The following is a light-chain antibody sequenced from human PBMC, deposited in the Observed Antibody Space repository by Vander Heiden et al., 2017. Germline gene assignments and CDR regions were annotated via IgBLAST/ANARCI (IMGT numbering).Light chain of an antibody. CDR1: QSVSSN. V-gene: IGKV3-15*01. Sequence: EIMMTQSPATLSVSPGERATLSCRASQSVSSNLGWYLQKPGQSPRLLLYGASSGSRTEFTLTISSLQSEDFGFYYYQQYSNWPRTFGQGTKVEIK. CDR2: GAS. CDR3: QQYSNWPRT. J-gene: IGKJ1*01.